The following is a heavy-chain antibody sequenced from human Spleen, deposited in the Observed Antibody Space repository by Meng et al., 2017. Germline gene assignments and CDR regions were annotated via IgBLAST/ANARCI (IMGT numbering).Heavy chain of an antibody. CDR3: AKVGYYDSSNYYAYFQH. J-gene: IGHJ1*01. CDR1: GFTFSSYS. D-gene: IGHD3-22*01. V-gene: IGHV3-74*01. Sequence: GGSLRLSCAASGFTFSSYSMNWVRQAPGRGLVWVSRINSDGSDTSYADSVKGRFTISRDNARNTLYLQMNSLRVEDTAVYYCAKVGYYDSSNYYAYFQHWGQGTLVTVSS. CDR2: INSDGSDT.